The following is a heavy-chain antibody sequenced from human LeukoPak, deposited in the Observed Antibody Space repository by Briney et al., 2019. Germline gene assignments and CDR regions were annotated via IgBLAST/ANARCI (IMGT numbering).Heavy chain of an antibody. CDR1: GFIFRDHA. D-gene: IGHD5-12*01. CDR3: SRNSGTLTGWPFDI. V-gene: IGHV3-49*03. Sequence: GGSLRLSCTASGFIFRDHAMSWFRQAPGKGLEWVGFIRTGAYSETTEHAASVKGRFTISRDDSNDIAYLQMNSLKTEDTAVYYCSRNSGTLTGWPFDIWGQGTMVTVSS. J-gene: IGHJ3*02. CDR2: IRTGAYSETT.